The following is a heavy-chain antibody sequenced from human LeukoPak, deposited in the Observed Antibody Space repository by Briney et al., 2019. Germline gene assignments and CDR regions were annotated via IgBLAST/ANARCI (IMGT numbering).Heavy chain of an antibody. CDR2: ISGSADNT. CDR1: GFTLSSYA. J-gene: IGHJ4*02. Sequence: PGGSLRLSCTASGFTLSSYAMCWVRQAPGEGLEWVSTISGSADNTNYAEAVKGRFTISRDNSKNTMYLQMNSLRAEDTAVYYCAKQGFGCWGQGTLVTVSS. CDR3: AKQGFGC. V-gene: IGHV3-23*01.